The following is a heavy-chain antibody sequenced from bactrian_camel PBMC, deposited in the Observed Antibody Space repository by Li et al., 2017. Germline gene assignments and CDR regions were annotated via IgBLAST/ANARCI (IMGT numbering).Heavy chain of an antibody. J-gene: IGHJ4*01. Sequence: QLVESGGGSVQAGGSLRPSCVASRYPANVNCVAWFRQAPGKEREGVASMPFTAHSPFYADSVKGRFTISRDDAKNTVYLRMNSLKPEDTAMYYCKAVAIGAQWCDGGWGQGTQVTVS. CDR2: MPFTAHSP. D-gene: IGHD4*01. CDR1: RYPANVNC. V-gene: IGHV3S63*01. CDR3: KAVAIGAQWCDGG.